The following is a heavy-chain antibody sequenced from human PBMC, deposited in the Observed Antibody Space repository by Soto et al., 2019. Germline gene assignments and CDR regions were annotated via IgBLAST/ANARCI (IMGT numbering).Heavy chain of an antibody. J-gene: IGHJ4*02. CDR1: GYSFISYW. D-gene: IGHD5-18*01. Sequence: RGESLKISCQGSGYSFISYWIGWVRQMPGKGLELMGVIYPGDSTVRYSPSFQGQVTISVDKSISTAYLQWSSLKPSDTAMYYCARHTSDRYGPDYWGQGTLVTVSS. V-gene: IGHV5-51*01. CDR3: ARHTSDRYGPDY. CDR2: IYPGDSTV.